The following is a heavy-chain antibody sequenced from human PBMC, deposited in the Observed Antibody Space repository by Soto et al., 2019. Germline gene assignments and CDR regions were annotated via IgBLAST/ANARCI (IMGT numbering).Heavy chain of an antibody. CDR2: IYHSGNT. D-gene: IGHD2-2*01. Sequence: SETLSLSCAVYGASLSDNYCNWLRQPPGKGLEWIGEIYHSGNTNYNPSLKSRVTISVDKSKNQFSMNLSSVTAADTDVYYCERRVIVVVPATNAFDIWGQGTMVTFSS. CDR1: GASLSDNY. V-gene: IGHV4-34*01. J-gene: IGHJ3*02. CDR3: ERRVIVVVPATNAFDI.